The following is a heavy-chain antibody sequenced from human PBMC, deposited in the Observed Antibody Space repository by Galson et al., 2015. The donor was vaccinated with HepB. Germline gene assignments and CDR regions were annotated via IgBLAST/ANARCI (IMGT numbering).Heavy chain of an antibody. D-gene: IGHD3-10*01. J-gene: IGHJ5*02. CDR1: GGSVSSGSYY. CDR3: ARFITMVRGDWFDP. Sequence: SETLSLTCTVSGGSVSSGSYYWSWIRRPPGKGLEWIGYIYYSGSTNYNPSLKSRVTISVDTSKNQFSLKLSSVTAADTAVYYCARFITMVRGDWFDPWGQGTLVTVSS. V-gene: IGHV4-61*01. CDR2: IYYSGST.